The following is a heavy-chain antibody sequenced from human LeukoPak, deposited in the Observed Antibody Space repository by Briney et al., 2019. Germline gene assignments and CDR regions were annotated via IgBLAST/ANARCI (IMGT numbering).Heavy chain of an antibody. CDR2: IRYDGSDK. V-gene: IGHV3-30*02. CDR3: ASLSEGAYGSGSYGVDY. J-gene: IGHJ4*02. Sequence: PGGSLRLSCAASGFTFSNYGMHWVRQAPGKGLEWVAFIRYDGSDKYYADSVKGRFTISRDNSKNTLYLQMNSLRAEDTAVYYCASLSEGAYGSGSYGVDYWGQGTLVTVSS. D-gene: IGHD3-10*01. CDR1: GFTFSNYG.